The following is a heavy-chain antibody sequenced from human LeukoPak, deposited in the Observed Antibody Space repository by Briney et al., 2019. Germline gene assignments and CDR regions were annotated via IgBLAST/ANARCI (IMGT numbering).Heavy chain of an antibody. J-gene: IGHJ4*02. Sequence: ASVKVSCKASGGTFSSYAISWVRQAPGQGLEWMGGIIPIFGTANYAQKFQGRVTITTDESTSTAYMELSSLRSEDTAVYYCARVIDYYDSSGYYYVYYFDYWGQGTLVTVSS. D-gene: IGHD3-22*01. V-gene: IGHV1-69*05. CDR1: GGTFSSYA. CDR2: IIPIFGTA. CDR3: ARVIDYYDSSGYYYVYYFDY.